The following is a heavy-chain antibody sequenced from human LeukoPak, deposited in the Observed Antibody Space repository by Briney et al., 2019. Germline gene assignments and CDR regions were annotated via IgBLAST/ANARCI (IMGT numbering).Heavy chain of an antibody. D-gene: IGHD1-26*01. J-gene: IGHJ3*02. CDR1: GFTFSRYG. CDR2: ISGSGGST. CDR3: ADDSGSPFDI. Sequence: PGGSLRLSCAASGFTFSRYGMHWVRQAPGKGLEWVSAISGSGGSTYYADSVKGRFTISRDNSKNTLYLQMNSLRAEDTAVYYCADDSGSPFDIWGQGTMVTVSS. V-gene: IGHV3-23*01.